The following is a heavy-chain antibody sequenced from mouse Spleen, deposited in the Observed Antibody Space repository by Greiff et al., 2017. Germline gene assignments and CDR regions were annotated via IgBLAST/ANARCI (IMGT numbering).Heavy chain of an antibody. Sequence: EVQGVEYGGGLVKPGGSLKLSCAASGFTFSDYGMHWVRQAPEKGLEWVGYISSGSSTIDYADTVKGRVTISRDNAKKTLFLQMTVLRSEVTAMYYSARRRLFLFDYWGQGTTLTVSS. CDR3: ARRRLFLFDY. V-gene: IGHV5-17*01. J-gene: IGHJ2*01. CDR2: ISSGSSTI. CDR1: GFTFSDYG.